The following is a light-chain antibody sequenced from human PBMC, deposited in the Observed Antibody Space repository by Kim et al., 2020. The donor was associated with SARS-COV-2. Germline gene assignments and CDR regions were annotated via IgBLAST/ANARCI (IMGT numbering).Light chain of an antibody. Sequence: VPIFCTGHNFNIGAGFDVHWYQHVAGTAPNLLIYSNTNRPSGVPDRFSASRSGTSASLAITGLQAEDEADYYCQSYDSSLNAAGVFGSGTKVTVL. CDR1: NFNIGAGFD. V-gene: IGLV1-40*01. CDR3: QSYDSSLNAAGV. CDR2: SNT. J-gene: IGLJ1*01.